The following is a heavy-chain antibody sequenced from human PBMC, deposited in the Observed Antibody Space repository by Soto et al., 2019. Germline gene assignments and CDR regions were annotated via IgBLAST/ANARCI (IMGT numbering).Heavy chain of an antibody. Sequence: ASVKVSCKASGYTFTSYGISWVRQAPGQGLEWMGWISAYNGNTNYAQKPQGRVTMTTDTSTSTAYMELRSLRSDDTAVYYCARDYQWGSSGWYGYWGQGTLVTVSS. J-gene: IGHJ4*02. V-gene: IGHV1-18*01. CDR3: ARDYQWGSSGWYGY. CDR2: ISAYNGNT. CDR1: GYTFTSYG. D-gene: IGHD6-19*01.